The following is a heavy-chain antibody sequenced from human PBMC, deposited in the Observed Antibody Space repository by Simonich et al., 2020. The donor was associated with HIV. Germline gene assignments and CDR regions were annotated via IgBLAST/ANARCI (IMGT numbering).Heavy chain of an antibody. D-gene: IGHD2-21*02. CDR2: IDPKSGGT. Sequence: QVQLVQSGAEGKKPGASVKVSCKASGYTFTGYNMHWVRQAPGQGLEWMGRIDPKSGGTNFAQKFQGRVTMTRDTSISTFYMELSSLRSDDTAVYYCARQRGGDDAFDIWATGQWSPSLQ. J-gene: IGHJ3*02. CDR1: GYTFTGYN. V-gene: IGHV1-2*06. CDR3: ARQRGGDDAFDI.